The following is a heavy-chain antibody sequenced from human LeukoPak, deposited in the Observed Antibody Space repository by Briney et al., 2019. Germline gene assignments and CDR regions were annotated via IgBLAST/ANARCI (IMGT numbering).Heavy chain of an antibody. D-gene: IGHD3-22*01. CDR3: VKDSYYYDNSGYYYVKEH. Sequence: GGSLRLSCAASGFTFSSYGMNWVRQAPGKGLEWVSGISGSGGTTYYADSVQGRFTISRDNSKNTLYVQMNSLRVDDTAIYYCVKDSYYYDNSGYYYVKEHWGQGTLVTVSS. CDR2: ISGSGGTT. CDR1: GFTFSSYG. V-gene: IGHV3-23*01. J-gene: IGHJ1*01.